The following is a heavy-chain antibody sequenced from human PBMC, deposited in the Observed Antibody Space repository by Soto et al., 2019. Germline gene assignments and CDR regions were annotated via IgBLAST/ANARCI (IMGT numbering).Heavy chain of an antibody. Sequence: GGSLRLSCAASGFTFSSYSMNWVRQAPGKGLEWVSSISSSSSYIYYADSVKGRFTISRDNAENSLYLQMNSLTSEDTAVYYCARDDSGFSGSHYIDYFNYWGQGALVTVSS. D-gene: IGHD1-26*01. V-gene: IGHV3-21*01. CDR2: ISSSSSYI. J-gene: IGHJ4*02. CDR3: ARDDSGFSGSHYIDYFNY. CDR1: GFTFSSYS.